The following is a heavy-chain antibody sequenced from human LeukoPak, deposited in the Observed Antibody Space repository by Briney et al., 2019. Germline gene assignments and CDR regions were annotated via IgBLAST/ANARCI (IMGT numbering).Heavy chain of an antibody. CDR3: ATYSSGFFDY. CDR2: IYYSGST. D-gene: IGHD6-19*01. CDR1: GGSISSGDYY. J-gene: IGHJ4*02. V-gene: IGHV4-30-4*01. Sequence: SETLSLTCTVSGGSISSGDYYWSWIRQPPGKGLEWIGYIYYSGSTYYNPSLKSRVTISADTSKNQFPLKLSSVTAADTAVYYCATYSSGFFDYWGQGTLVTVSS.